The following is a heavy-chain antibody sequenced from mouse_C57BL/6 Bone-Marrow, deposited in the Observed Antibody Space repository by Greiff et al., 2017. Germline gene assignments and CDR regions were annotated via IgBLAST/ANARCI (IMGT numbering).Heavy chain of an antibody. CDR1: GFTFSSYA. CDR3: ARDQAVVAYYYAMDY. D-gene: IGHD1-1*01. J-gene: IGHJ4*01. CDR2: ISDGGSYT. V-gene: IGHV5-4*01. Sequence: EVQGVESGGGLVKPGGSLKLSCAASGFTFSSYAMSWVRQTPEKRLEWVATISDGGSYTYYPDNVKGRFTISRDNAKNNLYLQMSHLKSEDTAMYYCARDQAVVAYYYAMDYWGQGTSVTVSS.